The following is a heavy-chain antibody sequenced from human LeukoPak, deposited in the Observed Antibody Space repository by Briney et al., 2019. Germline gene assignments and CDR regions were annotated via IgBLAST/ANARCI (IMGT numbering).Heavy chain of an antibody. Sequence: GGSLRLSCAASGFTFSSYAMSWVRQAPGKGLEWVSAISSSGSTIYYADSVKGRFTISRDNAKNSLYLQMNSLRAEDTAVYYCASRGLITMVRGVIIRSDAFDIWGQGTMVTVSS. CDR2: ISSSGSTI. V-gene: IGHV3-21*04. CDR3: ASRGLITMVRGVIIRSDAFDI. J-gene: IGHJ3*02. D-gene: IGHD3-10*01. CDR1: GFTFSSYA.